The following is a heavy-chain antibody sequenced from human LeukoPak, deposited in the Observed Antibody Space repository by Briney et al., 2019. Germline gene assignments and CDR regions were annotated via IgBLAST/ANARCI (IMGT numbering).Heavy chain of an antibody. CDR2: IYTTGST. Sequence: SETLSLTCTVSGVSIANTFYYWHWLRQPAGKGLEWIGRIYTTGSTDYHPSLKSRVTISLHTARNQFSLKLSSVTAADTAVYYCARRQDGHDYWGQGTLVTVSS. CDR1: GVSIANTFYY. J-gene: IGHJ4*02. V-gene: IGHV4-61*02. CDR3: ARRQDGHDY.